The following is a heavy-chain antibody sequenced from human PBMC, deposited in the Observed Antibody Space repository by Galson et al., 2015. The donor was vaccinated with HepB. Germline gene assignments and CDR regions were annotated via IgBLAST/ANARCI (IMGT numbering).Heavy chain of an antibody. D-gene: IGHD2/OR15-2a*01. J-gene: IGHJ5*02. CDR3: ARDLTVSLDP. Sequence: SVKVSCKASGGTFSSYTISWVRQAPGQGLEWMGWINTNTGNPTYAQAFTGRYVFSLDTSVSTAYLQISSLKAEDTAVYYCARDLTVSLDPWGQGTLVTVSS. CDR2: INTNTGNP. CDR1: GGTFSSYT. V-gene: IGHV7-4-1*02.